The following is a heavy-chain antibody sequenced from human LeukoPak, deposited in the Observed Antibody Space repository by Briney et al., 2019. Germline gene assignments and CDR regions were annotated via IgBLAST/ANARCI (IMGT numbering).Heavy chain of an antibody. V-gene: IGHV3-33*01. CDR2: IWYDGSNK. CDR3: AREHSGSYFSAFDH. J-gene: IGHJ4*02. CDR1: GFTFSSYG. D-gene: IGHD1-26*01. Sequence: GRSLRLSCAASGFTFSSYGMHWVRQAPGKGLEWVAVIWYDGSNKYYADSVKGRFTISRDNSKNTLYLQMNSLRAEDTAVYYCAREHSGSYFSAFDHWGQGTLVTVSS.